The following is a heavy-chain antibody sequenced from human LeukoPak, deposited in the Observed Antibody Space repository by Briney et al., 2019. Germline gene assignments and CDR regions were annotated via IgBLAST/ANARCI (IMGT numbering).Heavy chain of an antibody. CDR3: ARRTDYGGDCYSPYYFDY. D-gene: IGHD2-21*02. CDR1: GGSFSGYY. V-gene: IGHV4-34*01. Sequence: SKTLSLTCVVYGGSFSGYYWSWVRQLPGEGLEWIGEINHSGSTNYNPSLKSRVTISVDTSKNQFSLNLSSVTAADTAVYYRARRTDYGGDCYSPYYFDYWGQGTLVTVSS. CDR2: INHSGST. J-gene: IGHJ4*02.